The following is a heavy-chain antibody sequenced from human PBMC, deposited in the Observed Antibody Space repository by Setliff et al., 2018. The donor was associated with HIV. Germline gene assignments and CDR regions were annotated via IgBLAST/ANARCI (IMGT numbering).Heavy chain of an antibody. J-gene: IGHJ4*02. D-gene: IGHD3-22*01. CDR3: ARVNRLSSVLDY. CDR1: GFTFKSYG. Sequence: GGSLRLSCEASGFTFKSYGMHWVRQAPGKGLEWVAVIRHDGSTEFYVDSVKGRFTISKDNLKNTVYLQMNSLRADDTAIYYCARVNRLSSVLDYWGQGTLVTVSS. CDR2: IRHDGSTE. V-gene: IGHV3-33*01.